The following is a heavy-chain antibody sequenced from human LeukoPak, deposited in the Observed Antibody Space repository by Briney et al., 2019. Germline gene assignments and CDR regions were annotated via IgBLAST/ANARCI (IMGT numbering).Heavy chain of an antibody. D-gene: IGHD6-13*01. CDR1: GGSISSSSYY. J-gene: IGHJ4*02. CDR2: IYYSGST. CDR3: ARARGSWIIDY. Sequence: SETLSLTCTVSGGSISSSSYYWGWIRQPPGKGLEWIGSIYYSGSTYYNPSLKSRVTISVDTSKNQFSLKLSSVTAADTAIYYCARARGSWIIDYWGQGTLVTVSS. V-gene: IGHV4-39*01.